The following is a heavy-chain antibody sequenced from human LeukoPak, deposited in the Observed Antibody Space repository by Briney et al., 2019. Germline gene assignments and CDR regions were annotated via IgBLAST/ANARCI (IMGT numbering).Heavy chain of an antibody. D-gene: IGHD3-3*01. V-gene: IGHV3-33*01. CDR2: IWYDGSNK. J-gene: IGHJ6*02. CDR1: GFTFSSYG. Sequence: PGGSLRLSCAASGFTFSSYGMHWVRQAPGKGLEWVAVIWYDGSNKYYADSVKGRFTISRDNSKNTLYLQMNSLRAEDTAVYYCARDRRHYDFWSGYYVDGMDVWGQGTTVTVSS. CDR3: ARDRRHYDFWSGYYVDGMDV.